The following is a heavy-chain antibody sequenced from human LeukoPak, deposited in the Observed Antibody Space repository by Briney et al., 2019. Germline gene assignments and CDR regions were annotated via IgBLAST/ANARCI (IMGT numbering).Heavy chain of an antibody. CDR1: GYTFTSYD. J-gene: IGHJ4*02. CDR2: MNPNSGNT. D-gene: IGHD3-3*01. Sequence: GASVKVSCKASGYTFTSYDINWGRQATGQGLEWMGWMNPNSGNTGYAQKFQGRVTITRNNSISTAYMELSSLRSEDTAVYYCARTRVGSGQSGHDFVYCGEGTLVTVSS. CDR3: ARTRVGSGQSGHDFVY. V-gene: IGHV1-8*03.